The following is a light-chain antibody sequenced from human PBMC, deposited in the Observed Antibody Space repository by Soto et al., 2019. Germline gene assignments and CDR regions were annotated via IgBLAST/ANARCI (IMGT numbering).Light chain of an antibody. V-gene: IGLV2-14*01. Sequence: SVLTQPASVSGSPGQSITISCTGTSSDVGGYNFVSWYQQHPGKAPKLMIYDVSNRPSGVSNRFSGSKSGNTASLTISGLQAEDEADYYCSSYTSSSPYVFGTGTKVTAL. J-gene: IGLJ1*01. CDR2: DVS. CDR1: SSDVGGYNF. CDR3: SSYTSSSPYV.